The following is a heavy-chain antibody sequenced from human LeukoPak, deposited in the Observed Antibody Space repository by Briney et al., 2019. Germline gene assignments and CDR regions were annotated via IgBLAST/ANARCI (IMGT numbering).Heavy chain of an antibody. CDR1: GFTFSSYW. D-gene: IGHD6-19*01. CDR2: VNPQGSET. CDR3: ARARWSSTGWFFGY. V-gene: IGHV3-74*01. J-gene: IGHJ4*02. Sequence: GGSLRLSCAASGFTFSSYWMHWVRQAPGKGLVWASRVNPQGSETSYADSVRGRFTISRDNAKDALHLQMDNLRAEDTAVYYCARARWSSTGWFFGYWGQGTLVTVSS.